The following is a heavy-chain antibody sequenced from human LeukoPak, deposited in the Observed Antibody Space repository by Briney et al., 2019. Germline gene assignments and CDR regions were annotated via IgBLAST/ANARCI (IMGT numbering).Heavy chain of an antibody. J-gene: IGHJ4*02. V-gene: IGHV3-23*01. Sequence: GGSPRLSCAASGFTFNNYGMSWVRQAPGKGLEWVSEISNTGGSTYYGDSVQGRFTISRDNSENTLYLQMDSLRAEDTAIYYCAKGIDNRGNPFDYWGQGTLVTVST. CDR2: ISNTGGST. CDR3: AKGIDNRGNPFDY. CDR1: GFTFNNYG. D-gene: IGHD2/OR15-2a*01.